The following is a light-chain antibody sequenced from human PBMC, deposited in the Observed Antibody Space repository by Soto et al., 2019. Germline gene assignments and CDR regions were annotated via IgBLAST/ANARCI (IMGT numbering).Light chain of an antibody. CDR3: QVWDRSSDHVV. Sequence: SYELTQPPSVSVAPGKTARITWGGNNIGSKSVHWYQQKPGQAPVLVIYYDSDRPSGIPERFSGSNSGNTATLTISRVEAGDEADYYCQVWDRSSDHVVFGGGTKVTVL. V-gene: IGLV3-21*04. CDR2: YDS. J-gene: IGLJ2*01. CDR1: NIGSKS.